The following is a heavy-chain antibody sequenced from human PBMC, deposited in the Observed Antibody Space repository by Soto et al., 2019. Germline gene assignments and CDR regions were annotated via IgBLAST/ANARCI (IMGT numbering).Heavy chain of an antibody. Sequence: GGSLRLSCAASGFTFSSYAMSWVRQAPGKGLEWVSAISDSGDKTYYADSVKGRFTVSRDNPKNTLYLQMNSLRAEDTAVYFCAKDPNDYDSSAYYVDYWGRGTLVTVSS. V-gene: IGHV3-23*01. D-gene: IGHD3-22*01. J-gene: IGHJ4*02. CDR3: AKDPNDYDSSAYYVDY. CDR1: GFTFSSYA. CDR2: ISDSGDKT.